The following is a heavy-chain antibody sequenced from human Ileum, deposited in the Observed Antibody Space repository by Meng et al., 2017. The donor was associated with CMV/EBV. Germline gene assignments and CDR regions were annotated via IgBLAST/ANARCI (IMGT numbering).Heavy chain of an antibody. V-gene: IGHV4-59*01. Sequence: ESLRLSCTVSGGSISSYYWSWIRQPPGKGLEWIGYIYYSGSTNYNPSLKSRVTISVDTSKNQFSLKLSSVTAADTAVYYCARRRAFDIWGQGTMVTVSS. CDR1: GGSISSYY. CDR3: ARRRAFDI. CDR2: IYYSGST. J-gene: IGHJ3*02.